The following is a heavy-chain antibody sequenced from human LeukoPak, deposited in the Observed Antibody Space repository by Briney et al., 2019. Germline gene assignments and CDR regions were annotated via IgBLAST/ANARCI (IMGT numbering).Heavy chain of an antibody. CDR3: PRDVWRRAFYYAMDV. J-gene: IGHJ6*02. D-gene: IGHD2-21*01. CDR2: ISWYSGNI. V-gene: IGHV3-9*01. Sequence: GGSLRLSCVASGFTFDDHAMHWVRQAPGKGLEWVSSISWYSGNIGYADSVKGRFSISRDNAKNTLYLEMNSLRTDDTALYFCPRDVWRRAFYYAMDVWGLGTTVAVSS. CDR1: GFTFDDHA.